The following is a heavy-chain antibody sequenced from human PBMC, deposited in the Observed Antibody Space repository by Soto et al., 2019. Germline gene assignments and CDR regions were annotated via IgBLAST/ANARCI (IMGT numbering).Heavy chain of an antibody. V-gene: IGHV4-61*01. J-gene: IGHJ4*02. CDR2: IYYSGST. CDR1: GGSVSSGSYY. D-gene: IGHD3-22*01. CDR3: ARDYYDSSGHGQVDY. Sequence: SETLSLTCTVSGGSVSSGSYYWSWIRQPPGKGLEWIGYIYYSGSTNYNPSLKSRVTISVDTSKNQFSLKLSSVTAADAAVYYCARDYYDSSGHGQVDYWGQGTLVTVS.